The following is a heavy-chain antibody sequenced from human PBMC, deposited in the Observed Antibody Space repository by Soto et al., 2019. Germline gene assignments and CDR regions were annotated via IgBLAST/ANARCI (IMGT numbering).Heavy chain of an antibody. CDR2: INPDGSTT. CDR3: ARDLRGSPDY. Sequence: PGGSLRLSCTASGFTFSTYWMNWVRQAPGKGLDWVSLINPDGSTTTYAESVKGRFTIFRDNAKNTVYLQMTSLRVEDTAVYYCARDLRGSPDYWGQGTLVTVSS. V-gene: IGHV3-74*03. J-gene: IGHJ4*02. D-gene: IGHD1-26*01. CDR1: GFTFSTYW.